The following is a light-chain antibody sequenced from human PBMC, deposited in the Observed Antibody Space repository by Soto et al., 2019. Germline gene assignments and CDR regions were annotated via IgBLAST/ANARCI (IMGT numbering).Light chain of an antibody. CDR2: KAS. CDR1: QSISSW. J-gene: IGKJ1*01. Sequence: DIQMTQSPSTLSASVGERVSITFLASQSISSWLAWYQQKPGKAPNLLIYKASSLASGVPSRFSGSGSGTEFTLTISSLQPDDLATYYCQQYNSFPWTLGQGTKVDIK. CDR3: QQYNSFPWT. V-gene: IGKV1-5*03.